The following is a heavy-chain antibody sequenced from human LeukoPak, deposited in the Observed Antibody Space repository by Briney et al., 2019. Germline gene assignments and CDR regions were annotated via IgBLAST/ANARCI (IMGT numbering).Heavy chain of an antibody. Sequence: ASVKVSCKASGYAFTDYYLHWVRQAPGQGLEWMGQINPNTGVTDYAQKFQGRVSMTRDTSINTAYIGVSRLTSDDTAVYYCARVEDYGGNYYFFDYWGQGTLVTVSS. V-gene: IGHV1-2*06. J-gene: IGHJ4*02. D-gene: IGHD4-23*01. CDR1: GYAFTDYY. CDR2: INPNTGVT. CDR3: ARVEDYGGNYYFFDY.